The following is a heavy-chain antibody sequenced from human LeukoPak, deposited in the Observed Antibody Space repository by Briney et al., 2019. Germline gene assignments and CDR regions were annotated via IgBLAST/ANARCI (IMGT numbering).Heavy chain of an antibody. Sequence: GGSLRLSCAASGFTFSSYAMHWVRQAPGKGLEWVAVISYDGSNKYYADSVKGRFTISRDNARNSLYLQMNSLRAEDTAVYYCASTYDYGDYILDYWGQGTLVTVSS. V-gene: IGHV3-30-3*01. D-gene: IGHD4-17*01. J-gene: IGHJ4*02. CDR1: GFTFSSYA. CDR3: ASTYDYGDYILDY. CDR2: ISYDGSNK.